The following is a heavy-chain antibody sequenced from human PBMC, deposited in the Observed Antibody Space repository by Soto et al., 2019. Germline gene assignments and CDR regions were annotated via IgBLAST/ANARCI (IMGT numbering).Heavy chain of an antibody. V-gene: IGHV3-15*01. CDR3: TTELYYESYYGMDV. CDR2: IKSKTDGGTT. CDR1: GFTFSSYA. Sequence: GGSLRLSCAASGFTFSSYAISWVRQAPGKGLEWVGRIKSKTDGGTTDYAAPVKGRFTISRDDSKNTLYLQMNSLKTEDTAVYYCTTELYYESYYGMDVWGQGTTVTVSS. D-gene: IGHD1-26*01. J-gene: IGHJ6*02.